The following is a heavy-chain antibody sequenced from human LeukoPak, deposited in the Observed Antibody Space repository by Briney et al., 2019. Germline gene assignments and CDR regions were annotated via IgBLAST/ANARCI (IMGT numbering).Heavy chain of an antibody. J-gene: IGHJ4*02. CDR2: ISYDGTIK. CDR3: AKGTEDIVVVPAAMHFDY. V-gene: IGHV3-30*18. CDR1: GFTFKSGFTFKNYA. D-gene: IGHD2-2*01. Sequence: GGSLRLSCVASGFTFKSGFTFKNYAMHWVRQAPGKGLEWVAIISYDGTIKYYADSVKGRFTISRDSSKNTPYLQMNSLRAEDTAVYYCAKGTEDIVVVPAAMHFDYWGQGTLVTVSS.